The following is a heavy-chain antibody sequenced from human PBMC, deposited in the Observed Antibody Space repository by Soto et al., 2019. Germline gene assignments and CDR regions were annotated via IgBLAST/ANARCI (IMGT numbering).Heavy chain of an antibody. CDR1: GDSISGSKW. J-gene: IGHJ4*02. CDR3: ARVISSREEYFDY. D-gene: IGHD2-2*01. CDR2: ISHTGTT. Sequence: QVQLQESGPGLVKPSETLSLTCVVSGDSISGSKWWSWVRLPPGKGLEWIGEISHTGTTNYNPSLKRRVTMSVDKPKNQFSLNLTSLSAADTAVYYCARVISSREEYFDYWGQRTLVTV. V-gene: IGHV4-4*02.